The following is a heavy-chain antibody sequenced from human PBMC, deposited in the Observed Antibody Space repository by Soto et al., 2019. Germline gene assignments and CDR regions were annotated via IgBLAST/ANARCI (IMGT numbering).Heavy chain of an antibody. J-gene: IGHJ5*01. CDR3: ARWVGGSMFDNSGKYDS. D-gene: IGHD3-22*01. Sequence: QVQLVESGGGVVQPGRSLRLTCAASGFTFSSSGMHWVRQAPGKGLEWVALIAYDGSKTYYGDSVRGRFTIARDNSENTLCLQMNSLRAEVIAVYYCARWVGGSMFDNSGKYDSWGQGTLVTVSS. CDR2: IAYDGSKT. CDR1: GFTFSSSG. V-gene: IGHV3-30*03.